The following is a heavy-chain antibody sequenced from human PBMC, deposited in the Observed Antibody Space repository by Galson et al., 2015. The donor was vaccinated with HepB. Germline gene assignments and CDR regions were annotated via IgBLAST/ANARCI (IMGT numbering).Heavy chain of an antibody. CDR3: TRDKYSSGWKHAFDI. V-gene: IGHV3-49*03. CDR1: GFSFGYYA. D-gene: IGHD6-19*01. J-gene: IGHJ3*02. Sequence: SLRLSCAASGFSFGYYALSWFRQAPGKGLEWVGLIRSEAYGGTAEYGASVKGRFSTSRDDSKSIVYLQMNSLKTEDTAVYYCTRDKYSSGWKHAFDIWGQGTMVPVTS. CDR2: IRSEAYGGTA.